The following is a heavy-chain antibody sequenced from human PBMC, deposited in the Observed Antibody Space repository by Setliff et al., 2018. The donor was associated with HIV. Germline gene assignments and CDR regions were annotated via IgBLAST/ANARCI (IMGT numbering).Heavy chain of an antibody. CDR3: ARDVEHMMDV. J-gene: IGHJ6*02. CDR1: GYTFTAYG. V-gene: IGHV1-18*01. CDR2: ISTYSDET. Sequence: ASVKVSCKPAGYTFTAYGLSWVRQAPGQGLEWMGWISTYSDETSYAQDIQGRATMTTDTSTSTAYLELRSLRFDDTAVYYCARDVEHMMDVWGQGTTVTVSS.